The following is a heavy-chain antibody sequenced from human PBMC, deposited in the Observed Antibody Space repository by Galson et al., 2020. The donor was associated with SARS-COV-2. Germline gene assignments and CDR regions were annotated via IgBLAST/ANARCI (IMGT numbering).Heavy chain of an antibody. J-gene: IGHJ4*02. CDR2: ISCSGGST. Sequence: GGSLRLSCAASGFTFSSYAMSWVRQAPGKGLEWVSAISCSGGSTYYADSVKGRFTISRDNSKNTLYLQMNSLRAEDTAVYYCAKDQTQYDILTGYDYWGQGTLVTVSS. CDR3: AKDQTQYDILTGYDY. CDR1: GFTFSSYA. D-gene: IGHD3-9*01. V-gene: IGHV3-23*01.